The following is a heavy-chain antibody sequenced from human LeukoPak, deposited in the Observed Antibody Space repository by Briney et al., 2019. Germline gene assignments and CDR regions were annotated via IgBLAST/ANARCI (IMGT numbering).Heavy chain of an antibody. Sequence: PSETLSLTCTVSGGSISSSGYYWGWIRQPPGKGLEWIGNVYYSGSTYYNPSLKSRVTISVDTSKNQFSLKLSSVTAADTAVYYCAIHDYGANWFDPWGQGTLVTVSS. CDR3: AIHDYGANWFDP. CDR1: GGSISSSGYY. J-gene: IGHJ5*02. V-gene: IGHV4-39*01. CDR2: VYYSGST. D-gene: IGHD4-17*01.